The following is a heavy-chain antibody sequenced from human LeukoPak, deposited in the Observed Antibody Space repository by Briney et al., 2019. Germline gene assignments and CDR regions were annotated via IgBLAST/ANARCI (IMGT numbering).Heavy chain of an antibody. J-gene: IGHJ4*02. CDR3: ARDSSSWYLNDY. D-gene: IGHD6-13*01. Sequence: GGSLRLSCAASGFTFSSYSMNWVRQAPGKGLEWVSSISSSSSYIYYADSVKGRFTISRDNAKNSLHLQMNSLRAEDTAVYYCARDSSSWYLNDYWGQGTLVTVSS. CDR1: GFTFSSYS. V-gene: IGHV3-21*01. CDR2: ISSSSSYI.